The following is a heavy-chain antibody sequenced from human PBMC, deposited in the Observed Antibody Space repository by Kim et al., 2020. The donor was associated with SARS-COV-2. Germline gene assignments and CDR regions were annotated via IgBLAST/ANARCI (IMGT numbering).Heavy chain of an antibody. Sequence: DSGKGRFTISRDNAKNTLYLQMKSLRAEDTAVYYCARDPWHGFGEFYPDYWGQGTLVTVSS. J-gene: IGHJ4*02. D-gene: IGHD3-10*01. V-gene: IGHV3-74*01. CDR3: ARDPWHGFGEFYPDY.